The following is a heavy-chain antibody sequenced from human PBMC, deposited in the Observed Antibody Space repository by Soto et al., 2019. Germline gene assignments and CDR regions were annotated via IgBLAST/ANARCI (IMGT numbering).Heavy chain of an antibody. J-gene: IGHJ4*02. CDR2: IVSSGST. D-gene: IGHD5-12*01. CDR1: GGSINTFY. Sequence: SETLSLTCTVSGGSINTFYWSWVRQPAGKGLEGIGRIVSSGSTSFNPSLESRVAMSVDTAKNHVSLNLSSVTAADMAVYYCAREGSYSAYNFAHGIQLWSFDFWGQGALVTVSS. CDR3: AREGSYSAYNFAHGIQLWSFDF. V-gene: IGHV4-4*07.